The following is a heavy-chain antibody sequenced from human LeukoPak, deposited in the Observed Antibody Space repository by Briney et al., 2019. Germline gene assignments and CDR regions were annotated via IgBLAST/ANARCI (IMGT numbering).Heavy chain of an antibody. Sequence: GGSLRLSCAASGFTFSSYSMNWVRQAAGEGLEWDSSISSSSSYIYYGDSVKGRFTISRDNAKNSLYLQMNSLRADDTAVYYCAREGWYNWNYPLDYWGQGTLVTVSS. V-gene: IGHV3-21*01. J-gene: IGHJ4*02. D-gene: IGHD1-7*01. CDR3: AREGWYNWNYPLDY. CDR1: GFTFSSYS. CDR2: ISSSSSYI.